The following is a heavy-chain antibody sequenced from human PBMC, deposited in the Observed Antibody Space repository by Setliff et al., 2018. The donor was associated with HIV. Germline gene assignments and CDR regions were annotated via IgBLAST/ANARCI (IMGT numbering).Heavy chain of an antibody. Sequence: GGSLRLPCADSGFTFSSYWMHWVRQAPAKGMVWVSRINSDGSSTSYADSVKGRFTISRDNSKNTLYLQMNSLRAEDTAVYYCARDQVANYYGSGIDYWGQGTLVTVSS. D-gene: IGHD3-10*01. CDR1: GFTFSSYW. J-gene: IGHJ4*02. V-gene: IGHV3-74*01. CDR2: INSDGSST. CDR3: ARDQVANYYGSGIDY.